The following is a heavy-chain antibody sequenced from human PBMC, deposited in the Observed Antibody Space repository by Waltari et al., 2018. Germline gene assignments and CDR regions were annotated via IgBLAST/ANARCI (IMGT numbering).Heavy chain of an antibody. CDR2: ITSDGTHT. J-gene: IGHJ3*02. CDR3: ARDRRPTMILGSGAFDI. V-gene: IGHV3-21*01. Sequence: EVRLVESGGGLVRPGESLRLSCAASGFPFSYYTMNWVRQAPGKGPECISFITSDGTHTTYADSMRGRLTISRDNAKNSLFLQINSLRADDTAVYYCARDRRPTMILGSGAFDIWGQGTVVNVSS. D-gene: IGHD3-22*01. CDR1: GFPFSYYT.